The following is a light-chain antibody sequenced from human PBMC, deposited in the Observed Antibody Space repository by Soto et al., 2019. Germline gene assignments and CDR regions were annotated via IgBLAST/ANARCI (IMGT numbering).Light chain of an antibody. CDR3: QQYYSTPYT. V-gene: IGKV4-1*01. CDR2: WAS. J-gene: IGKJ2*01. Sequence: DIVMTQSPDSLAVSLGERATINCKSSQTVLYSSNNKNYLAWYQQKPGQPPKLLFYWASTREPGVPDRFSGSGSRTDFTLTISSLQAEDVAVYYCQQYYSTPYTFGQGTKLEIK. CDR1: QTVLYSSNNKNY.